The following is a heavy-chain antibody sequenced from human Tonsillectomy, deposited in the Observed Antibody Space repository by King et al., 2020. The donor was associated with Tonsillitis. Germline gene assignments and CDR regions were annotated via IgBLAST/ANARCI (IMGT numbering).Heavy chain of an antibody. CDR3: ARVHPLLRGNDF. Sequence: VQLVESGTDVKKPGASVKVSCKASGYTFTTYDIAWVRQATGQGLEWVGWMNPDSGYTAYAQKFQGRVTMTGDTSISTAYMELNSLGSGDTAIYFCARVHPLLRGNDFWGQGTLVTVSS. J-gene: IGHJ4*02. D-gene: IGHD3-16*01. V-gene: IGHV1-8*01. CDR2: MNPDSGYT. CDR1: GYTFTTYD.